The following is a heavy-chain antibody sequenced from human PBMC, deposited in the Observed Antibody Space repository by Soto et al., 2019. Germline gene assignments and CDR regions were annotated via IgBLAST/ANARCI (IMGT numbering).Heavy chain of an antibody. CDR2: IIPIFGTA. CDR3: ARVPVVVVPAAIRGFYYYGMDV. V-gene: IGHV1-69*06. D-gene: IGHD2-2*02. CDR1: GGTFSSYA. J-gene: IGHJ6*02. Sequence: VASVKVSCKASGGTFSSYAISWVRQAPGQGLEWMGGIIPIFGTANYAQKFQGRVTITADKSTSTAYMELSSLRSEDTAVYYCARVPVVVVPAAIRGFYYYGMDVWGQGTTVTVSS.